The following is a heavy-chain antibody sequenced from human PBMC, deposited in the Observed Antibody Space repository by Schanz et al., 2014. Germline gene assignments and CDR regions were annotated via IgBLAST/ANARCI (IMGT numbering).Heavy chain of an antibody. V-gene: IGHV3-23*04. J-gene: IGHJ2*01. CDR1: GFTFSIYA. CDR3: AKDLGVDCGDGCFNWYFDL. Sequence: EVQLVESGGGLVQPGGSLRLSCSASGFTFSIYAMHWVRQAPGKGLEWVAAVSSRSDEIKYADSVRGRFTISRDNSRRTMYLRMNSLRAEDTAVYFCAKDLGVDCGDGCFNWYFDLWGRGTLVTVSS. CDR2: VSSRSDEI. D-gene: IGHD2-21*02.